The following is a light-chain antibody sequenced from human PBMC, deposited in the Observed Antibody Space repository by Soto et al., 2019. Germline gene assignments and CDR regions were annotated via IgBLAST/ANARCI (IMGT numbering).Light chain of an antibody. CDR3: QSYDSSLSGSYV. J-gene: IGLJ1*01. CDR2: NNN. Sequence: QSVLTQPPSVSGAPGQRVTISCTVSSSNIWAGYDVHWYQRLPGTAPKVLIYNNNNRPSGVPDRFSGSKSGTSACLAITGLQAEDEADYYCQSYDSSLSGSYVFGTGTQLTVL. CDR1: SSNIWAGYD. V-gene: IGLV1-40*01.